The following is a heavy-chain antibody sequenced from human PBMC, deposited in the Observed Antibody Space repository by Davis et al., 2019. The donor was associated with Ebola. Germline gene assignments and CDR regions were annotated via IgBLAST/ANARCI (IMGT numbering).Heavy chain of an antibody. CDR3: ARDLIKSSSGSESPFDP. V-gene: IGHV3-23*01. CDR2: ISGSGGNT. Sequence: GESLKISCAASGFTFSTYAMNWVRQAPGKGLEWVSGISGSGGNTYYADSVKGRFTISRDNSKNTLYLQMNSLRAEDTAVYYCARDLIKSSSGSESPFDPWGQGTLVTVSS. D-gene: IGHD3-22*01. J-gene: IGHJ5*02. CDR1: GFTFSTYA.